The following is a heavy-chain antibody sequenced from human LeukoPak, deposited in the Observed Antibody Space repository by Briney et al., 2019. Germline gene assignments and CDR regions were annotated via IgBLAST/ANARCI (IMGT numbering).Heavy chain of an antibody. CDR3: ASGQQLVLGIPFYYYYGMDV. V-gene: IGHV3-30*04. J-gene: IGHJ6*02. CDR1: GFTFSSYA. D-gene: IGHD6-13*01. Sequence: PGRSLRLSCAASGFTFSSYAMHWVRQAPGKGLEWVAVTSYDGSNKYYADSVKGRFTISRDNSKNTLYLQMNSLRAEDTAVYYCASGQQLVLGIPFYYYYGMDVWGQGTTVTVSS. CDR2: TSYDGSNK.